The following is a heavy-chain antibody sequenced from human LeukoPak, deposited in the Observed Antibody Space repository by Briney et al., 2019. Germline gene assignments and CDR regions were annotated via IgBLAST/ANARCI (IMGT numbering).Heavy chain of an antibody. D-gene: IGHD2-15*01. CDR3: TTVGQDPRPIAC. CDR1: GFSFSNAW. CDR2: IKRKNQSGAT. J-gene: IGHJ4*02. V-gene: IGHV3-15*07. Sequence: GGSLRLSCAASGFSFSNAWMNWVRQAPGKGLEWVGRIKRKNQSGATEYAAAVKGRFTISREDSENTLYLHLNSLKIEDTAVYYCTTVGQDPRPIACWGQGTLVTVSS.